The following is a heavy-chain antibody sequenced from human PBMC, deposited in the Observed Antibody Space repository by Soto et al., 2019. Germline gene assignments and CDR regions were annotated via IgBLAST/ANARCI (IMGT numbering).Heavy chain of an antibody. D-gene: IGHD2-15*01. CDR1: GYTCTNYV. J-gene: IGHJ4*02. CDR2: ISPLKGNT. Sequence: ASVKFSCKASGYTCTNYVIHWIRQAPGQGLEWMAWISPLKGNTNYAQQFQGRVTMTRDTSISTVYLEFSSLRSDDTAVYFCERGEDSRWLFHYLDYWGQGALVTVSS. CDR3: ERGEDSRWLFHYLDY. V-gene: IGHV1-2*02.